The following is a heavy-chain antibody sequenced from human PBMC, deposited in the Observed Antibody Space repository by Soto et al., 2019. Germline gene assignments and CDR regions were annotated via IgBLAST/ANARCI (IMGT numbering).Heavy chain of an antibody. Sequence: SETLSLTCTVSGDSIGTTHSYWAWIRQSPRRGLEWIGNIHYSGSTYYMPSLRSRVTLSVDTSKNQFSLRLTSVTAEDTAVYYCARHEGNGNVWPLDYWGQGILVTVSS. CDR1: GDSIGTTHSY. D-gene: IGHD2-8*01. J-gene: IGHJ4*02. CDR3: ARHEGNGNVWPLDY. CDR2: IHYSGST. V-gene: IGHV4-39*01.